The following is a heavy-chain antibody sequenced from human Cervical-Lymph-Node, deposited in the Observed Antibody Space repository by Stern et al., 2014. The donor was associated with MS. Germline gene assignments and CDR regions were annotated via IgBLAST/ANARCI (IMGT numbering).Heavy chain of an antibody. CDR2: IYISGNN. CDR1: GGSINRTSDY. J-gene: IGHJ4*02. V-gene: IGHV4-61*02. Sequence: QVQLQESGPGLVKPSQTLSLTCTVSGGSINRTSDYWSWIRQPAGKGLEWIGRIYISGNNDYNPSLKSRVTISIDTTKNHFSLTPKSQVPNSNSPPNTLFPLPLTSVTAADTAVYYCARESVRLAGAAIQLWSRPVFDSWGQGTLVTVSS. CDR3: LFPLPLTSVTAADTAVYYCARESVRLAGAAIQLWSRPVFDS. D-gene: IGHD2-21*01.